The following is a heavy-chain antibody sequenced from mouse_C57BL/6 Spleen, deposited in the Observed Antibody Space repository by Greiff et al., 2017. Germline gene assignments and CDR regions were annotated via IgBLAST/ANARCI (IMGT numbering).Heavy chain of an antibody. V-gene: IGHV1-64*01. D-gene: IGHD1-1*01. CDR3: ASTTVVGYFDY. J-gene: IGHJ2*03. CDR2: IHPNSGST. Sequence: QVQLQQPGAELVKPGASVTLSCKASGYTFTSYWMHWVKQRPGQGLEWIGMIHPNSGSTNYNEKFKSKATLTVDKSSSTAYMQLSSLTSEDSAVYYCASTTVVGYFDYWGQGTSLTVSS. CDR1: GYTFTSYW.